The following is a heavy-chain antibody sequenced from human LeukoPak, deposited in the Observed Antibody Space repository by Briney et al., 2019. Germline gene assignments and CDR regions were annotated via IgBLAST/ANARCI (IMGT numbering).Heavy chain of an antibody. CDR2: IYSGGST. V-gene: IGHV3-53*01. Sequence: GGSLRLSCAASGFTVSSNYMSWVRQAPGKGLEWVSVIYSGGSTYYADSVKGRFTISRDNSKNTLYLQMNSLRAEDTAVYYCARDRPYYDFIDTSDYWGQGTLVTVSS. CDR1: GFTVSSNY. J-gene: IGHJ4*02. D-gene: IGHD3-3*01. CDR3: ARDRPYYDFIDTSDY.